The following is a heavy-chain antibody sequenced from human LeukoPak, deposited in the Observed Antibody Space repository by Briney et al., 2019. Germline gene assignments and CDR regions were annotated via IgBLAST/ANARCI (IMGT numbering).Heavy chain of an antibody. CDR3: ARDTSHDIGGVRNAFDI. V-gene: IGHV6-1*01. CDR2: TYYRSKWYN. CDR1: GDSVSSSSAA. J-gene: IGHJ3*02. D-gene: IGHD3-16*01. Sequence: SQTLSLTCAISGDSVSSSSAAWSWIRQSPSRGLEWLGRTYYRSKWYNDYAVSVKSRITINPDTSKNQFSLQLNSMTPEDTAVYYCARDTSHDIGGVRNAFDIWGQGTMVTVSS.